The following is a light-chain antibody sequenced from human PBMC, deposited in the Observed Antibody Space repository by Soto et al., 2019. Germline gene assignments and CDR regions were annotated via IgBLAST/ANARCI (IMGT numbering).Light chain of an antibody. CDR3: CSYAGSYTFGKNV. V-gene: IGLV2-11*01. CDR2: DVS. J-gene: IGLJ1*01. Sequence: QSVLTQPRSVSGSPGQSVTISCTGTSSDVGGYNYVSWYQQHPGKAPKLMIYDVSKRPSGVPDRFSGSKSGNTASLTISGLQAEDEADYYCCSYAGSYTFGKNVVGTGTKLTVL. CDR1: SSDVGGYNY.